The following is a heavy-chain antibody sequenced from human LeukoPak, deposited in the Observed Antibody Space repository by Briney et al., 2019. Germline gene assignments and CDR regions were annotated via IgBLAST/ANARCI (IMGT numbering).Heavy chain of an antibody. CDR1: GFTFSGSA. D-gene: IGHD3-10*01. V-gene: IGHV3-73*01. J-gene: IGHJ4*02. CDR2: IRSKANSYAT. Sequence: PGGPLRLSCAASGFTFSGSAMHWVRQASGKGLESVGRIRSKANSYATAFAASVKGRFTISRDDSKNTACLQMNSLKTEDTAVYYCTSLITMVRGVIGLLNVNWGQGTLVTVSS. CDR3: TSLITMVRGVIGLLNVN.